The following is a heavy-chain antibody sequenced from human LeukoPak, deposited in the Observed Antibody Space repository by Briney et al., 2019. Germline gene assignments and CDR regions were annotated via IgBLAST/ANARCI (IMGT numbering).Heavy chain of an antibody. Sequence: GGSLRLSCAASGFTFSSYAMSWVRQAPGKGLEWVSAISGSGDSTYYGDSVKGRFTISRDNSKNTLYLQMNSLRAEDTAVYYCAKVEWRMVRGDQNYYYYGMDVWGQGTTVTVSS. CDR1: GFTFSSYA. D-gene: IGHD3-10*01. J-gene: IGHJ6*02. CDR2: ISGSGDST. V-gene: IGHV3-23*01. CDR3: AKVEWRMVRGDQNYYYYGMDV.